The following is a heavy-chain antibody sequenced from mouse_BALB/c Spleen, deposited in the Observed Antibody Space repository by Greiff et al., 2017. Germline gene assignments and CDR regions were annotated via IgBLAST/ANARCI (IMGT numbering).Heavy chain of an antibody. D-gene: IGHD4-1*01. CDR3: ARPLTGGAMDY. Sequence: VQLQQSGPELVKPGASVRISCKASGYTFTSYYIHWVKQRPGQGLEWIGWIYPGNVNTKYNEKFKGKATLTADKSSSTAYMQLSSLTSEDSAVYFCARPLTGGAMDYWGQGTSVTVSS. J-gene: IGHJ4*01. V-gene: IGHV1S56*01. CDR2: IYPGNVNT. CDR1: GYTFTSYY.